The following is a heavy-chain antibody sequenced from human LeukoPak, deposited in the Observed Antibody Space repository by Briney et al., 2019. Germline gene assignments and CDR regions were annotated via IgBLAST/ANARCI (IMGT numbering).Heavy chain of an antibody. CDR1: GDTFSSYV. Sequence: ASVKVSCKASGDTFSSYVINWVRQAPGQGLEWMGGIVPIFGAARYAQKFQGRVTITADKSTSTAYLDLSSLRSEDTAVYYCARQLNGLGSCSGGSCYSGIVYWGQGTLVTVSS. V-gene: IGHV1-69*06. CDR3: ARQLNGLGSCSGGSCYSGIVY. D-gene: IGHD2-15*01. CDR2: IVPIFGAA. J-gene: IGHJ4*02.